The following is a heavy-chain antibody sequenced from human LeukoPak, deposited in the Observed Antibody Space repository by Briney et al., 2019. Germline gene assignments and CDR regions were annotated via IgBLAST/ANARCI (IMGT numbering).Heavy chain of an antibody. D-gene: IGHD6-13*01. Sequence: SETLSLTCAVYGGSFSGYYWSWIRQPPGKGLEWIGEINHSGSTNYNPSLKSRVTISVDTSKNQFSLTLSSVTAADTAVYFCARAYRSSWYANWFDPWGQGTLVTVSS. CDR3: ARAYRSSWYANWFDP. V-gene: IGHV4-34*01. CDR2: INHSGST. CDR1: GGSFSGYY. J-gene: IGHJ5*02.